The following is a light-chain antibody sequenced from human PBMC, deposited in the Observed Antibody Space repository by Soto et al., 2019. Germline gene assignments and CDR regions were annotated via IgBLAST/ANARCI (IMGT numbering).Light chain of an antibody. Sequence: EIVMTQSPATLSVSPGERATLSCRASQSVRSNYLAWYQQKPGQAPRLLIYDASTRATGIPARFSGSGSGTEFTLTISSLQSEDLAVYFCQQYSDWPLTFCPGTKVDI. CDR3: QQYSDWPLT. CDR2: DAS. V-gene: IGKV3-15*01. CDR1: QSVRSN. J-gene: IGKJ3*01.